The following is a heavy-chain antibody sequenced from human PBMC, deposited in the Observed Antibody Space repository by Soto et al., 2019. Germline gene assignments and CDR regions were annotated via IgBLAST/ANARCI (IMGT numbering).Heavy chain of an antibody. V-gene: IGHV3-30-3*01. D-gene: IGHD4-17*01. J-gene: IGHJ4*02. CDR1: GFTFSTYA. CDR2: ISYDGGNK. CDR3: ARKTARGYGDYFVY. Sequence: GGSLRLSCTASGFTFSTYAMHWVRQAPGKGLEWVALISYDGGNKYYADSVKGRFTISRDDSKNALYLQMNSLRAEDTAVYYCARKTARGYGDYFVYWGQGTLVTVSS.